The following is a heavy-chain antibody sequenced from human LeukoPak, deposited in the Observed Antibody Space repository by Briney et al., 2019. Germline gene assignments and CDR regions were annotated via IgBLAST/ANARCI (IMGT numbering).Heavy chain of an antibody. CDR3: GRDRDSGSHKIDY. CDR1: GFIFSSYR. D-gene: IGHD1-26*01. Sequence: LSGGSLRLSCAASGFIFSSYRMNWVRQAPGKGLEWVSYISSSSSTIYYADSVKGRFTISRDNAKNSLYLQMNSLRAEDTAVYYCGRDRDSGSHKIDYWGQGTLVTVSS. V-gene: IGHV3-48*04. J-gene: IGHJ4*02. CDR2: ISSSSSTI.